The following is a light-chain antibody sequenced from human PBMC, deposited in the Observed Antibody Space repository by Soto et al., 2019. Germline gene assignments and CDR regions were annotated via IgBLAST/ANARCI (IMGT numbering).Light chain of an antibody. CDR3: QQYDNLLFT. CDR1: QDISNY. V-gene: IGKV1-33*01. Sequence: DIQMTQSPSSLSASVGDRVTITCQASQDISNYLNWYKQKPGKAPKLLIYDASNLETGVPSRFSRSGSRTHFTFTISSLQPEDISTYYCQQYDNLLFTVGGGTNVEIK. CDR2: DAS. J-gene: IGKJ4*01.